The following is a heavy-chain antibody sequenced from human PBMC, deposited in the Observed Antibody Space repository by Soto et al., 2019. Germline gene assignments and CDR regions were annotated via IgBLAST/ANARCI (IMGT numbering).Heavy chain of an antibody. V-gene: IGHV4-59*08. CDR2: IYYSGST. CDR3: ARTPYSSSSSYYYYYYMDV. J-gene: IGHJ6*03. D-gene: IGHD6-6*01. CDR1: GGSISSYY. Sequence: QVQLQESGPGLVKPSETLSLTCTDSGGSISSYYWSWIRQPPGKGLEWIGYIYYSGSTNYNPSLKSRVTISVDTSKNQFSLKLSSVTAADTAVYYCARTPYSSSSSYYYYYYMDVWGKGTTVTVSS.